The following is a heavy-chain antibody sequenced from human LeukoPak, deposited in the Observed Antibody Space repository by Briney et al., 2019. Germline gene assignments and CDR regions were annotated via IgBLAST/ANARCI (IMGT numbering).Heavy chain of an antibody. Sequence: PGGSLRLSCAASGFTFTNYGMHWVRQAPGKGLQWLALIWHDGSKTYYADSAKGRFIISRDNSKDTLYLQMDSLRTEDTAVYYCAREEGRSPRSSSGYWGQGTLVAVSS. V-gene: IGHV3-33*01. CDR3: AREEGRSPRSSSGY. D-gene: IGHD6-6*01. CDR2: IWHDGSKT. J-gene: IGHJ4*02. CDR1: GFTFTNYG.